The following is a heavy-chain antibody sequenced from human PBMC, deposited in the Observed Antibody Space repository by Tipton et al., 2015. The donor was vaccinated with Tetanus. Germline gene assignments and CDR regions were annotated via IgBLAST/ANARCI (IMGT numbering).Heavy chain of an antibody. CDR2: INHSGNT. CDR1: GASFSDYY. D-gene: IGHD5-24*01. Sequence: LSLTCAVYGASFSDYYWSWIRQAPGKGLEWIGEINHSGNTNHNPSLKSRVTISMNTANNHIYLNLTSVTAADTAVYYCARWRDGFNRALDSWGQGIMVTVSS. J-gene: IGHJ4*02. V-gene: IGHV4-34*01. CDR3: ARWRDGFNRALDS.